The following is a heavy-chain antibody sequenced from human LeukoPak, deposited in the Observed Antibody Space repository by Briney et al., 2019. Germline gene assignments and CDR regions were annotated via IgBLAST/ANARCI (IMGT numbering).Heavy chain of an antibody. Sequence: PGGSLRLSCAASGFTFSSYGMHWVRQAPGKGLEWVSAISGSGGSTYYADSVKGRFTISRDNSKNTLYLQMNSLRAEDTAVYYCAKDRDSSGWYGAFDIWGQGTMVTVSS. CDR3: AKDRDSSGWYGAFDI. V-gene: IGHV3-23*01. D-gene: IGHD6-19*01. CDR2: ISGSGGST. CDR1: GFTFSSYG. J-gene: IGHJ3*02.